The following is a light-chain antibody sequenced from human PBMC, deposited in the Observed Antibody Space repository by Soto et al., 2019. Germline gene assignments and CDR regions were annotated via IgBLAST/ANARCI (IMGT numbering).Light chain of an antibody. J-gene: IGLJ1*01. CDR1: SGRIASNY. V-gene: IGLV6-57*04. CDR2: EDN. Sequence: NFMLTQPHSVSESPGKTVSISCTRSSGRIASNYVQWYQQRPGSAPTTVIYEDNQRPSGVPDRFSASKSGTSASLAITGLQADDEADYFCQSYDSSLSVYVFGAGTKVTVL. CDR3: QSYDSSLSVYV.